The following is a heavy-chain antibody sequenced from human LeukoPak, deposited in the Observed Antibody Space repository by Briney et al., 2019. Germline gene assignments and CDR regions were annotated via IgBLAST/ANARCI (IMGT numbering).Heavy chain of an antibody. Sequence: ASVKISCKVSGYTFTDYYMQWVQQAPGKGLEWMGLVDPEDGETIYAEKFQGRVTITADTSTDTAYMELSSLRSGDTAVYYCAILIVAGTHFDYWGQGTLVTVSS. D-gene: IGHD6-19*01. J-gene: IGHJ4*02. V-gene: IGHV1-69-2*01. CDR3: AILIVAGTHFDY. CDR2: VDPEDGET. CDR1: GYTFTDYY.